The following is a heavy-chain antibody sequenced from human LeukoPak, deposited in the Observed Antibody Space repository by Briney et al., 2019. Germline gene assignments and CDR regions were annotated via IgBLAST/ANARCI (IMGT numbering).Heavy chain of an antibody. CDR3: AKLPWEYCSSTSCPNWFET. V-gene: IGHV3-23*01. J-gene: IGHJ5*02. D-gene: IGHD2-2*01. Sequence: PGGSLRLSCAASGFTFSSYAMTWVRQAPGKGLEWVSALSASGGTTYYADSVKGRFTISRDNSKNTLYLHMNSLRAEDTAVYYCAKLPWEYCSSTSCPNWFETWGQGTLVPVSS. CDR1: GFTFSSYA. CDR2: LSASGGTT.